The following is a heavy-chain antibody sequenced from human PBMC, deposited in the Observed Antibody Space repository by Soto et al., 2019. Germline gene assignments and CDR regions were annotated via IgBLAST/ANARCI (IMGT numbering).Heavy chain of an antibody. CDR3: VQTTGWPGFDF. J-gene: IGHJ4*02. CDR2: IYGGGTT. CDR1: GFAVSSKY. V-gene: IGHV3-53*01. D-gene: IGHD6-19*01. Sequence: EVQLVESGGGLIQPGGSLRLSCAASGFAVSSKYMTWVRQAPGKGLEWVSVIYGGGTTYYADSVKGRFTISSDTSKNTLYRQMNGLRAEDTAVYYGVQTTGWPGFDFWSQGTPVTVSS.